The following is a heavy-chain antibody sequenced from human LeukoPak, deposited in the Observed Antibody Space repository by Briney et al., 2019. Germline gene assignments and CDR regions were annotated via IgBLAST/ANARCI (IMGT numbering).Heavy chain of an antibody. J-gene: IGHJ3*02. CDR3: ARDRLLSESAFDI. CDR2: TSSSSSYI. V-gene: IGHV3-21*01. D-gene: IGHD1-26*01. CDR1: GFTFSSYS. Sequence: PGGSLRLSCAASGFTFSSYSMNWVRQAPGKGLEWVSSTSSSSSYIYYADSVKGRFTISRDNAKNSLYLQMNSLRAEDTAVYYCARDRLLSESAFDIWGQGTMVTVSS.